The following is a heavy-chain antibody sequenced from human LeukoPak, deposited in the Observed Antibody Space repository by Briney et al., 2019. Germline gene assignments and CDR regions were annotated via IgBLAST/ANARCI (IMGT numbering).Heavy chain of an antibody. Sequence: GGSLRLSCAASGFTVSSNYMSWVRQAPGKGLEWVSIIYTDGRTSYAASVKGRFTISRDNAKNSLYLQMNSLRAEDTAVYYCARSMIVAPPPDYGMDVWGQGTTVTVSS. CDR3: ARSMIVAPPPDYGMDV. CDR1: GFTVSSNY. CDR2: IYTDGRT. J-gene: IGHJ6*02. V-gene: IGHV3-53*01. D-gene: IGHD3-22*01.